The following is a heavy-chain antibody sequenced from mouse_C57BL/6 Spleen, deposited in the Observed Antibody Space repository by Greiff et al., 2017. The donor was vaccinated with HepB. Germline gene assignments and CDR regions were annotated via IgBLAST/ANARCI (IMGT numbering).Heavy chain of an antibody. V-gene: IGHV1-66*01. CDR3: ARDEGLRRGFDY. D-gene: IGHD2-4*01. CDR2: IYPGSGNT. Sequence: QVQLQQSGPELVKPGASVKISCKASGYSFTSYYIHWVKQRPGQGLEWIGWIYPGSGNTKYNEKFKGKATLTADTSSSTAYMQLSSLTSEDSAVYYCARDEGLRRGFDYWGQGTTLTVSS. CDR1: GYSFTSYY. J-gene: IGHJ2*01.